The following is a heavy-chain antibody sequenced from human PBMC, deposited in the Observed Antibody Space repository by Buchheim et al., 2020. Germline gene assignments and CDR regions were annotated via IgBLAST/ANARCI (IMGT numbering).Heavy chain of an antibody. Sequence: EVQLVESGGRVVRPGGSLRLSCAASGVTFDGYDLTWVRQAPGKGLEWVSGINWNGGTTGYADSVKVRFTISRDNAKNSLYLQMNSLRADDTAFYYCARGGFSGSASDYWGQGTL. CDR2: INWNGGTT. CDR1: GVTFDGYD. D-gene: IGHD6-19*01. V-gene: IGHV3-20*04. J-gene: IGHJ4*02. CDR3: ARGGFSGSASDY.